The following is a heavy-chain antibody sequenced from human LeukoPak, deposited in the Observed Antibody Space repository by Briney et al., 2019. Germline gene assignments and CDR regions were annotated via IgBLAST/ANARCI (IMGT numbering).Heavy chain of an antibody. CDR1: GFTFSSYE. CDR2: ISSLSGTI. D-gene: IGHD4-17*01. V-gene: IGHV3-48*03. CDR3: ARDLGGYGDYGTNFDY. J-gene: IGHJ4*02. Sequence: PGGSLRLSCAASGFTFSSYEMNWVRQAPGKGLEWVSYISSLSGTIYYADSVKGRFTISRHNAKRSLYLQMNSLRAEDTAVYYCARDLGGYGDYGTNFDYWGQGTLVTVSS.